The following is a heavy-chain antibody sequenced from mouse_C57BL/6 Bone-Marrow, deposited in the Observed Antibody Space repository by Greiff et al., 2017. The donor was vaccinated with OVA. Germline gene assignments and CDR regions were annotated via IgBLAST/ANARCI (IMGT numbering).Heavy chain of an antibody. V-gene: IGHV1-55*01. CDR1: GYTFTSYW. CDR3: ASIWFAY. J-gene: IGHJ3*01. Sequence: QVQLQQPGAELVKPGASVKMSCKASGYTFTSYWITWVKQRPGQGLEWIGDIYPGSGSTNYNEKFKSKATLTVDTSSSTAYMQLSSLASEDAAVYYCASIWFAYWGQGTLVTVSA. CDR2: IYPGSGST.